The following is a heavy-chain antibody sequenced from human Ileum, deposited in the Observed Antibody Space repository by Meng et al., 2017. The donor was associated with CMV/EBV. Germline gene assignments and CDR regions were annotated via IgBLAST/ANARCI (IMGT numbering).Heavy chain of an antibody. CDR3: TRQDYSNYAGI. CDR2: VYYRGSV. Sequence: QLQLKESGPRLVKPSETLSLTCTVSGGSISSDNPYWGWLRQTPGKGLEWIASVYYRGSVFYNTSLKGRVTTSIDTSENQFSLKLSSVTAADTAVYYCTRQDYSNYAGIWGRGTLVTVSS. V-gene: IGHV4-39*07. D-gene: IGHD4-11*01. J-gene: IGHJ4*02. CDR1: GGSISSDNPY.